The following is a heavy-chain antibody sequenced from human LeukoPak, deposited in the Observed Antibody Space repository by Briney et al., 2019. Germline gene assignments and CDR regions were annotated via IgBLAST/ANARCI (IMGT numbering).Heavy chain of an antibody. Sequence: PGGALRLSCVAPGLTFINSAMTWVRQAPGKGLESGSILTGDGTGTFYADSVKGRVSISRDISTNTLYLQTNSLGVDDTALYYCATVGGYCPSSHCYAYFDYWGQGSLVTVSS. V-gene: IGHV3-23*01. J-gene: IGHJ4*02. D-gene: IGHD2-2*01. CDR3: ATVGGYCPSSHCYAYFDY. CDR2: LTGDGTGT. CDR1: GLTFINSA.